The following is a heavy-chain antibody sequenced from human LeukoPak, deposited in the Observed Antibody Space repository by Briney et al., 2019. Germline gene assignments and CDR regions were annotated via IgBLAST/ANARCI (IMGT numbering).Heavy chain of an antibody. V-gene: IGHV4-30-4*01. D-gene: IGHD3-10*01. CDR3: ATLAPYGSGSYYNSAYYYGMDV. CDR1: GGSISSGDYY. CDR2: IYYSGST. J-gene: IGHJ6*04. Sequence: PSETLSLTCTVSGGSISSGDYYWSWIRQPPGKGLEWIGYIYYSGSTYYNPSLKSRVTISVDTSKNQFSLKLSSVTAADTAVYYCATLAPYGSGSYYNSAYYYGMDVRGKGTTVTVSS.